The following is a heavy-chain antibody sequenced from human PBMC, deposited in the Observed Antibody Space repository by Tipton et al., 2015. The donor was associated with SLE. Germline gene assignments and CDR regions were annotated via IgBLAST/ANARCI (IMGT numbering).Heavy chain of an antibody. V-gene: IGHV4-39*07. Sequence: GLVKPSETLSLTCTVSGGSLSRSSYHWGWIRQPPGKGLEWIGSIYYSGSTYYNPSLKSRVTISVDTSKNQFSLKLSSVTAADTAVYYCARRYSTAFDIWGQGTMVTVSS. D-gene: IGHD4-11*01. J-gene: IGHJ3*02. CDR1: GGSLSRSSYH. CDR2: IYYSGST. CDR3: ARRYSTAFDI.